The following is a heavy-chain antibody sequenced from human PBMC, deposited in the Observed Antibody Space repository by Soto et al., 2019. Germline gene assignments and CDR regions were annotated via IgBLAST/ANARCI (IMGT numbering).Heavy chain of an antibody. CDR3: ARIGYSSSSFDY. D-gene: IGHD6-6*01. CDR2: IKQDGSVK. J-gene: IGHJ4*02. V-gene: IGHV3-7*01. Sequence: EVQLVESGGGLVQPGGSLRLSCAASGFTFSVYWMTWVRQAPGKGLEWVANIKQDGSVKYNVDSVKGRFTISRDNAKNSLYLQMNSLRAEDTAVYYCARIGYSSSSFDYWGQGTLVTVSS. CDR1: GFTFSVYW.